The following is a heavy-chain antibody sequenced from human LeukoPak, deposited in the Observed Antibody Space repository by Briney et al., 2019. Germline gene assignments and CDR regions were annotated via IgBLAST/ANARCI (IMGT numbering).Heavy chain of an antibody. CDR3: ARRSSGWYGNAFDI. D-gene: IGHD6-19*01. V-gene: IGHV4-34*01. Sequence: SETLSLTCAVYGGSFSGYYWSWIRQPPGRGLEWIGEINHSGSTNYNPSLKSRVTISVDTSKNQFFLKLSSVTAADTAVYYCARRSSGWYGNAFDIWGQGTMVTVSS. J-gene: IGHJ3*02. CDR1: GGSFSGYY. CDR2: INHSGST.